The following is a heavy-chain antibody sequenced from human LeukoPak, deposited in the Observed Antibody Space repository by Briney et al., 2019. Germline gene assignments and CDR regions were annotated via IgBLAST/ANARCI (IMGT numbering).Heavy chain of an antibody. J-gene: IGHJ6*03. Sequence: ASVKVSCKASGYTFTSYYMHWVRQAPGQGLEWMGIINPSGGSTSYAQKFQGRVTMTRDMSTSTVYMELSSLRSEDTAVYYCARDAPRGLRYFYYYYYMDVWGKGTTVTVSS. V-gene: IGHV1-46*01. D-gene: IGHD3-9*01. CDR3: ARDAPRGLRYFYYYYYMDV. CDR2: INPSGGST. CDR1: GYTFTSYY.